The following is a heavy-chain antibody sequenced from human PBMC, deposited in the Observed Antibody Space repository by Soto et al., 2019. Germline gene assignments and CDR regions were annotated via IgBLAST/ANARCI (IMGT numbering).Heavy chain of an antibody. CDR3: TRDPRIVVVVTATSRYYMDV. D-gene: IGHD2-15*01. V-gene: IGHV3-49*03. Sequence: LRLSCTASGFTFGDYAMSWFRQAPGKGLEWVGFIRSKVYGGTTEYAASVKGRFTISRDDSKSIAYLQMNSLKTEDTAVYYCTRDPRIVVVVTATSRYYMDVWGKGTTVTVSS. J-gene: IGHJ6*03. CDR2: IRSKVYGGTT. CDR1: GFTFGDYA.